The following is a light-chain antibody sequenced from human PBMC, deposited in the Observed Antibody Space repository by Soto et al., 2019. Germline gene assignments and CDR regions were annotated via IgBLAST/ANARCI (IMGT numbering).Light chain of an antibody. J-gene: IGKJ2*01. CDR3: QDLKSYPYT. V-gene: IGKV1-9*01. CDR2: AAS. Sequence: DIPLTQSPSFLSASVGDRVTITCRASQGISSYLAWYQQKPGKAPKLLIYAASTLLSGVPSRFSGSGSGTEVTLPISSLQPEDFATYYCQDLKSYPYTFGQGTKLQIK. CDR1: QGISSY.